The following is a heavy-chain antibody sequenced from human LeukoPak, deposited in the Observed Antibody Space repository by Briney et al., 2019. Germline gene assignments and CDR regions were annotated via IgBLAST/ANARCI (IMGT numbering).Heavy chain of an antibody. J-gene: IGHJ4*02. CDR3: TRDSGGATIFDY. Sequence: GRSLRLSCTASGFTFGDYAMSWVHQAPGKGLEWVGFIRSKAYGGTTEYAASVKGRFTISRDDSKSIAYLQMNSLKTEDTAVYYCTRDSGGATIFDYWGQETLVTVSS. CDR1: GFTFGDYA. CDR2: IRSKAYGGTT. V-gene: IGHV3-49*04. D-gene: IGHD1-26*01.